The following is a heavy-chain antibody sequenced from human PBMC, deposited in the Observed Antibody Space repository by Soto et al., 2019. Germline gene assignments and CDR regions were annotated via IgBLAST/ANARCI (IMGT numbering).Heavy chain of an antibody. J-gene: IGHJ5*02. CDR2: ISTYSGDT. V-gene: IGHV1-18*01. Sequence: QVHLVQSGVEVKTPGASVKVSCQASGYTFFTYDISWVRQAPGQGLEGMGWISTYSGDTKYAQKLQGRVTMTTDTSTTTAYLELRSPRSGDTAVYYCARHHGPTTSENWFDPWGQGTLVTVSS. CDR1: GYTFFTYD. CDR3: ARHHGPTTSENWFDP. D-gene: IGHD5-12*01.